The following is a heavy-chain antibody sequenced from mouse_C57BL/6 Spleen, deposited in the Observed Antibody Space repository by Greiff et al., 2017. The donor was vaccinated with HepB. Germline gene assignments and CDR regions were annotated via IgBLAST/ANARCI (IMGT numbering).Heavy chain of an antibody. CDR3: ARDRGSSGAMDY. J-gene: IGHJ4*01. CDR2: IWSDGST. CDR1: GFSLTSYG. D-gene: IGHD3-2*02. Sequence: QVQLKQSGPGLVAPSQSLSITCTVSGFSLTSYGVHWVRQPPGKGLEWLVVIWSDGSTTYNSALKSRLSISKDNSKSQVFLKMNSLQTDDTAMYYCARDRGSSGAMDYWGQGTSVTVSS. V-gene: IGHV2-6*03.